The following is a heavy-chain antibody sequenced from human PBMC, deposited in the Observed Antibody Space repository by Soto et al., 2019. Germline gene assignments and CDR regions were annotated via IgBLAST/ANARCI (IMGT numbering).Heavy chain of an antibody. CDR3: AKGHDYDYSTFDI. CDR2: IYYTGTT. J-gene: IGHJ3*02. V-gene: IGHV4-59*01. D-gene: IGHD3-16*01. CDR1: GGSITSYY. Sequence: PSETLSLTCTVSGGSITSYYWSWIRQPPGKGLEWIGYIYYTGTTNYNPSLKSRVTISVDTSKNQFSLKLSSVTAADTAVYYCAKGHDYDYSTFDIWSRGTMVTVSS.